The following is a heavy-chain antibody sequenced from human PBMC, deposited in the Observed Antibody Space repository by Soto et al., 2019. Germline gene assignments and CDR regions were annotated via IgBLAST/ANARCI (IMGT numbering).Heavy chain of an antibody. CDR1: GDNFNTFD. Sequence: ASVKVSCKASGDNFNTFDIYWVRQATGHGLEWMGWMNPNSGNAGYAQELRGRVTMTRNTSNTTAYMELTSLTSDDTGVYYCAGGNFRYWGQGTLVTVSS. J-gene: IGHJ4*02. CDR2: MNPNSGNA. CDR3: AGGNFRY. V-gene: IGHV1-8*02.